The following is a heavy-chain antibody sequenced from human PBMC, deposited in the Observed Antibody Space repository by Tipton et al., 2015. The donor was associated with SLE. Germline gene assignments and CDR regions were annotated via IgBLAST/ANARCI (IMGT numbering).Heavy chain of an antibody. J-gene: IGHJ4*02. D-gene: IGHD1-26*01. CDR3: ASLVGANYFDY. Sequence: LRLSCAASGFTFSSYAMHWVRQPPGKGLEWIGSIYHSGSTYYNPSLKSRVTISVDTSKNQFSLKLSSVTAADTAVYYCASLVGANYFDYWGQGTLVTVSS. V-gene: IGHV4-38-2*01. CDR2: IYHSGST. CDR1: GFTFSSYA.